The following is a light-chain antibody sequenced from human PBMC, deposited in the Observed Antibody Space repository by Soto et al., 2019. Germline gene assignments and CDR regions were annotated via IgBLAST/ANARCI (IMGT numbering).Light chain of an antibody. CDR3: QEYYTYPWT. CDR2: KVS. J-gene: IGKJ1*01. Sequence: DIQMTQSPSTLSASIGDRVTITCGASQSISSWLAWYQQKPGKAPKFLIHKVSTLVSGVPSRFTGSGSGTEFTLTISSLQPDDFATYFCQEYYTYPWTFGQGTKVDIK. CDR1: QSISSW. V-gene: IGKV1-5*03.